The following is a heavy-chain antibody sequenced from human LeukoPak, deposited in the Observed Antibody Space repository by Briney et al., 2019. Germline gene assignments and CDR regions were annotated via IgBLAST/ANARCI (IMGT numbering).Heavy chain of an antibody. J-gene: IGHJ4*02. D-gene: IGHD1-20*01. Sequence: ASVKVSCKASGYTFTGYYMHWVRQAPGQGLEWMGRTNPNSGGTNYAQKFQGRVTMTRDTSISTAYMKPSRLTSDDTAVYYCARPVLKGYDNCGYWGQGTLVTVSS. CDR1: GYTFTGYY. CDR2: TNPNSGGT. V-gene: IGHV1-2*06. CDR3: ARPVLKGYDNCGY.